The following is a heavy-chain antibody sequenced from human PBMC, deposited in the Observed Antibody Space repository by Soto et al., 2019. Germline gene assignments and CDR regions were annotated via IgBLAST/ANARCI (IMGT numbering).Heavy chain of an antibody. J-gene: IGHJ5*02. CDR2: IGTIYDI. V-gene: IGHV3-13*01. Sequence: EVQLVESGGGLVQPGGALTLSCAASGFTFSNYDMHWVRQSSGRGLEWVAAIGTIYDIYYAVSVKGRFTISRENAKSSFFLQMNSLRDEDTAVYYCATAASGKTGFDPWGQGTLVTVSS. D-gene: IGHD2-15*01. CDR1: GFTFSNYD. CDR3: ATAASGKTGFDP.